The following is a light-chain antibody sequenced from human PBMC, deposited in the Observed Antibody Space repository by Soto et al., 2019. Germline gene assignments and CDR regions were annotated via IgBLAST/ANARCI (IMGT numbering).Light chain of an antibody. CDR3: QQYDTSSAT. CDR2: DAS. CDR1: QGIGVW. J-gene: IGKJ1*01. V-gene: IGKV1-5*01. Sequence: DIQMTQSPSTLSSSVGDRVTITCWASQGIGVWLAWYQQKPGRAPKLLIYDASILQGGGPSRFSGNGSGTEFTLTISSLQPDDFATYYCQQYDTSSATFGQGTKVEIK.